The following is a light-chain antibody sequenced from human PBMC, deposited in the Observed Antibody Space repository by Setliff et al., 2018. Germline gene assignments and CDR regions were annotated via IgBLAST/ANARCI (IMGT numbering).Light chain of an antibody. CDR2: NTY. CDR3: LLYFGSGLPWV. CDR1: TGAVTNNYF. J-gene: IGLJ3*02. Sequence: AVVTQEHSLTVSPGGTVTRTCASSTGAVTNNYFPNWVQKKPGQPPRALIYNTYNKHSWTPARFSGSLLGDKAALTLSGVQPEDEAEYYCLLYFGSGLPWVFGGGTKGTV. V-gene: IGLV7-43*01.